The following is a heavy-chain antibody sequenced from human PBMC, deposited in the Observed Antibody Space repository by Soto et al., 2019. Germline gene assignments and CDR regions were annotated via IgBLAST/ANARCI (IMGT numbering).Heavy chain of an antibody. J-gene: IGHJ4*02. CDR2: INPKTGGT. CDR1: GYTFTDYY. D-gene: IGHD1-26*01. Sequence: GASVKVSCKASGYTFTDYYMHWVRQAPGQGLEWMGWINPKTGGTNYVRKFQGRVTMTRDTSITTAYMELSRLRSDDTAVYYCARDVVGSDYFDSWGQGTLVTVSS. CDR3: ARDVVGSDYFDS. V-gene: IGHV1-2*02.